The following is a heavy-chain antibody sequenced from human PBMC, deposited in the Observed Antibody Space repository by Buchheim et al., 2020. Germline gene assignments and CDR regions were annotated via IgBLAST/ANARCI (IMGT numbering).Heavy chain of an antibody. Sequence: QLQLQESGPGLVKPSETLSLTCTVSGGSISSSSYYWGWIRQPPGKGLEWIGRIYYSGSTYYNPSLKSRVTISVDTSKNQFSLKLSSVTAADTAVYYCACMYYDFWSGYYETGFDYWGQGTL. V-gene: IGHV4-39*01. CDR2: IYYSGST. CDR1: GGSISSSSYY. J-gene: IGHJ4*02. CDR3: ACMYYDFWSGYYETGFDY. D-gene: IGHD3-3*01.